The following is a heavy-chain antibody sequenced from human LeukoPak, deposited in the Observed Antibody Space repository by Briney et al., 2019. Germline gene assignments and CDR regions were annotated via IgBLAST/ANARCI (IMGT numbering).Heavy chain of an antibody. D-gene: IGHD3-10*01. V-gene: IGHV4-4*09. CDR1: GGSISSYY. CDR3: ARHGSVRSPLGP. J-gene: IGHJ5*02. Sequence: SETLSLTCTVSGGSISSYYWSWIRQLPGKGLEWIGYIYATGSTNYNPSLKSRVTISVDTSKNQSSLNLRSVTAADTAVYYCARHGSVRSPLGPWGQGTLVTVSS. CDR2: IYATGST.